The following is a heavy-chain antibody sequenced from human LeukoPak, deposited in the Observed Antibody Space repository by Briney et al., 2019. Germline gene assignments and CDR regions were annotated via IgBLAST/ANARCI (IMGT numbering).Heavy chain of an antibody. J-gene: IGHJ4*02. CDR1: GFTFSSYN. V-gene: IGHV3-48*02. D-gene: IGHD6-13*01. CDR3: ARDSSSWEY. Sequence: GGSLRLSCAASGFTFSSYNMNWVRQAPGKGLEWVSYISSSGSTMFYADSVKGRFTISRDNAKNSLYLQMNSLRDDDTAVYYCARDSSSWEYWGQGTLVTVSS. CDR2: ISSSGSTM.